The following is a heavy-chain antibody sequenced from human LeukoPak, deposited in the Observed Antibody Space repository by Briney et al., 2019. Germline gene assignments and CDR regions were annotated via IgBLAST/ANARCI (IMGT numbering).Heavy chain of an antibody. CDR1: GFTFSSYA. CDR2: ISSNGGST. CDR3: ARDQPYTPLGY. Sequence: PGGSLRLSCAASGFTFSSYAMHWVRQAPGKGLEYVSAISSNGGSTYYANSVKGRFTISRDNSKNTLYLQMGSLRAEDMAVYYCARDQPYTPLGYWGQGTLVTVSS. J-gene: IGHJ4*02. V-gene: IGHV3-64*01. D-gene: IGHD2-15*01.